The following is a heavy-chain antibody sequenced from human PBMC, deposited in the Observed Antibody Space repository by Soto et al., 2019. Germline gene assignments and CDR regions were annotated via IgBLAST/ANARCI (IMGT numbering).Heavy chain of an antibody. CDR1: GGSISSSLYY. J-gene: IGHJ4*02. D-gene: IGHD6-13*01. V-gene: IGHV4-39*07. Sequence: SETLSLTCTVSGGSISSSLYYWGWIRQPPGKGLEWIGSIYYSGSTHYNPSLESRVTMSVDTSKNQFSLKLSSVTAADTAVYYCALWGSGSGSSSWHGDLFDYWGQGTLVTVSS. CDR3: ALWGSGSGSSSWHGDLFDY. CDR2: IYYSGST.